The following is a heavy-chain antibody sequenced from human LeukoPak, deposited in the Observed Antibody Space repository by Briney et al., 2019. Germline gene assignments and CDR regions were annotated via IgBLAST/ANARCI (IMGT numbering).Heavy chain of an antibody. CDR3: ATEMGSGWYGY. J-gene: IGHJ4*02. Sequence: ASVKVSCKASGYTFTNYGIMWVRQAPGQGLEWMGWISAYNGDTNYAQNLQGRVTMTTDTSTTTAYMEVRSLRSDDTAMYYCATEMGSGWYGYWGQGTLVTVSS. V-gene: IGHV1-18*01. D-gene: IGHD6-19*01. CDR1: GYTFTNYG. CDR2: ISAYNGDT.